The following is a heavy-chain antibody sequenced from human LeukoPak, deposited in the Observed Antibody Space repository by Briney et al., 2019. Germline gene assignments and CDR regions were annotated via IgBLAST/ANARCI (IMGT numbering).Heavy chain of an antibody. CDR2: IWFDGSNK. V-gene: IGHV3-33*01. D-gene: IGHD6-13*01. CDR3: ASSAGALIDC. J-gene: IGHJ4*02. CDR1: GFTFSNYD. Sequence: PGRSLRLSCAASGFTFSNYDMHWVRQAPAKGLEWVAVIWFDGSNKFYADSVKGRFTISRDNSKNTLYLQMNSLRAEDTAVYYCASSAGALIDCWGQGTLVIVSS.